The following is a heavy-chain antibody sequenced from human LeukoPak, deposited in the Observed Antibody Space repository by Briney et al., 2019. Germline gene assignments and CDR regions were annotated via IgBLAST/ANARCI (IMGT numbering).Heavy chain of an antibody. D-gene: IGHD2-15*01. Sequence: GGSLRLSCAASGFTFSSYNMNWVRQAPGKGLEWVSSISRTSSYIYYADSVKGRFTISRDNAQNSLYLQMNSLRVEDTAVYYCARVLETDCSGGSCYSGLDYWGQGTLVAVSS. J-gene: IGHJ4*02. CDR1: GFTFSSYN. CDR3: ARVLETDCSGGSCYSGLDY. V-gene: IGHV3-21*01. CDR2: ISRTSSYI.